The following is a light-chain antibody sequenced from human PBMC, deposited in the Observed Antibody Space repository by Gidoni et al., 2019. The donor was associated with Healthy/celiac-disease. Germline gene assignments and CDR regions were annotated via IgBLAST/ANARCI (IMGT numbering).Light chain of an antibody. V-gene: IGLV2-14*01. CDR1: SSDVGGYNY. J-gene: IGLJ1*01. CDR3: SSYTSSSTSYV. Sequence: QSALTQPASVSGSPGQSITISCTGTSSDVGGYNYVSWYQQHPGKAPKLMIYDVSNRPSGVSNRFSGPKSGNTGSLTNSGLQAEDEADYYCSSYTSSSTSYVFGTGTKVTVL. CDR2: DVS.